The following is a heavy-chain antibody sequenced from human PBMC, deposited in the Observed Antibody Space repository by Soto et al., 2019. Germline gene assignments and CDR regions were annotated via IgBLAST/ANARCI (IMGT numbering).Heavy chain of an antibody. Sequence: GGSLRLSCAASGFSVSSNYMSWVRQAPGKGLEWVSVIYSGGSTYYADSVKGRFTISRDNSKNTLYLQMNSLRAEDTAVYYCARDRGDYGDYVWADAFDIWGQGTMVTV. J-gene: IGHJ3*02. V-gene: IGHV3-66*01. CDR3: ARDRGDYGDYVWADAFDI. CDR2: IYSGGST. D-gene: IGHD4-17*01. CDR1: GFSVSSNY.